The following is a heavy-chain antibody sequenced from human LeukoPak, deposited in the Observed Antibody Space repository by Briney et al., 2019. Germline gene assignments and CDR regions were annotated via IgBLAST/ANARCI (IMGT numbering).Heavy chain of an antibody. Sequence: ASVKVSCKASGGTFSSYAISWVRQAPGQGREWMGGIIPIFGTANYAQKFQGRVTITTDESTSTAYMELSSLRSEDTAVYYCATFTVSTNYYYYYMDVWGKGTTVTVSS. J-gene: IGHJ6*03. CDR2: IIPIFGTA. CDR3: ATFTVSTNYYYYYMDV. V-gene: IGHV1-69*05. CDR1: GGTFSSYA. D-gene: IGHD4-17*01.